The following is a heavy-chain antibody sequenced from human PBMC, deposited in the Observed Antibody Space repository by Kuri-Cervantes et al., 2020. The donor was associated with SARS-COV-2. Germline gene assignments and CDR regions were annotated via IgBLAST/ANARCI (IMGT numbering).Heavy chain of an antibody. V-gene: IGHV4-39*01. CDR3: ARQMMSSITIFGVVITRSWFDP. D-gene: IGHD3-3*01. J-gene: IGHJ5*02. CDR2: IYYSGST. Sequence: SETLSLTCTVSGGSISSSSYYWGWIRQPPGKGLEWIGSIYYSGSTYYNPSPKSRVTISVDTSKNQFSLKLSSVTAADTAVYYCARQMMSSITIFGVVITRSWFDPWGQGTLVTVSS. CDR1: GGSISSSSYY.